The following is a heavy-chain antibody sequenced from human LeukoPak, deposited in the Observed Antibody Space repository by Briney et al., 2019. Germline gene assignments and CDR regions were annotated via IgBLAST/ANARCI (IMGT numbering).Heavy chain of an antibody. D-gene: IGHD3-22*01. CDR1: GFSTGSFG. V-gene: IGHV3-20*04. CDR3: AKVYYYDSSGQDAEYFQH. CDR2: INQNGENI. Sequence: GGSLRLSCVASGFSTGSFGLGWVRQVPGKGLEWVSGINQNGENIGYAESVKGRFTISRDNSKNSLYLQMNSLRTEDTALYYCAKVYYYDSSGQDAEYFQHWGQGTLVTVSS. J-gene: IGHJ1*01.